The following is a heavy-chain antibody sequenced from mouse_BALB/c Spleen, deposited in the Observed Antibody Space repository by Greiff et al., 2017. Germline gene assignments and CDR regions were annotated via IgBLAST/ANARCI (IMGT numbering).Heavy chain of an antibody. J-gene: IGHJ2*01. Sequence: QVQLQQPGAELVMPGASVKMSCKASGYTFTDYWMHWVKQRPGQGLEWIGAIDTSDSYTSYNQKFKGKATLTVDESSSTAYMQLSSLTSEDSAVYYCAREGRLRRDYEYWGQGTTLTVSS. CDR3: AREGRLRRDYEY. CDR2: IDTSDSYT. D-gene: IGHD2-2*01. CDR1: GYTFTDYW. V-gene: IGHV1-69*01.